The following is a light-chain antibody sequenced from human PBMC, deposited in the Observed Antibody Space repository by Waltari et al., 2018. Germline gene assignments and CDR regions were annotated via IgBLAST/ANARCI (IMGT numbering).Light chain of an antibody. CDR3: QQYGSSPYT. Sequence: EIVLTQSPGTLSLSPGERATLSCRASQSVSSTNLPWYQQKPGQAPRRLIYGASSRATGIPDRFSGSGSGTDFTLTISRLEPEDFAVYYCQQYGSSPYTFGQGTKLEIK. CDR2: GAS. CDR1: QSVSSTN. V-gene: IGKV3-20*01. J-gene: IGKJ2*01.